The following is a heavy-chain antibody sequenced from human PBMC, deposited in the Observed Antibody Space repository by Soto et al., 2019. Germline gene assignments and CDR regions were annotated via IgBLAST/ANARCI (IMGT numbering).Heavy chain of an antibody. J-gene: IGHJ6*02. CDR1: GGSFSGYY. Sequence: SETLSLTCAVYGGSFSGYYWSWIRQPPGKGLEWIGEINHSGSTNYNPSLKSRVTISVDTSKNQFSLKLSSVTAADTAVYYCARIPRLYSGSYSYYYYGMDVWGQGTTVTVSS. V-gene: IGHV4-34*01. CDR2: INHSGST. CDR3: ARIPRLYSGSYSYYYYGMDV. D-gene: IGHD1-26*01.